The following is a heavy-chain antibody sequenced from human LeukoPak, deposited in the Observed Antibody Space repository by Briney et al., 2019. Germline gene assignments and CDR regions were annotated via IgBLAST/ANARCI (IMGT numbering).Heavy chain of an antibody. CDR2: MYYSGST. CDR1: GDFITGSTYY. Sequence: SETLSLTCTVSGDFITGSTYYWGWIRQPPGKGLEWIGSMYYSGSTYSNPSLRSRVTMSADTSKNQYSLNLKSVTAADTAVYYCARQYYDSTGYYYFDYWGQGTLVTVSS. CDR3: ARQYYDSTGYYYFDY. D-gene: IGHD3-22*01. V-gene: IGHV4-39*01. J-gene: IGHJ4*02.